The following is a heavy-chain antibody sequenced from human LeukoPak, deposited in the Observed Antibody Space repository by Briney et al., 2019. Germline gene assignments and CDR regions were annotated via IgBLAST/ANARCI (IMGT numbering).Heavy chain of an antibody. CDR1: GFTFSDYY. V-gene: IGHV3-11*04. CDR3: ARTQLGFDY. CDR2: ISRSGTTT. Sequence: PGGPLRLSCAASGFTFSDYYMSWIRQAPGRGPEWVSYISRSGTTTYYEVSVKGRFTISRDNAKNSLYLQMNSLRAEDTAVYYCARTQLGFDYWGQGTLVTVSS. J-gene: IGHJ4*02. D-gene: IGHD3-16*01.